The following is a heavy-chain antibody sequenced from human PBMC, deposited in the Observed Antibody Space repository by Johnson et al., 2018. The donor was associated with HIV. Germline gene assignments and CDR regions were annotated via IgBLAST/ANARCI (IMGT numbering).Heavy chain of an antibody. CDR2: INWNGATP. D-gene: IGHD6-19*01. CDR3: ARDGYSSGWYGNDAFDI. J-gene: IGHJ3*02. CDR1: GFTFSSYA. Sequence: VQLVESGGGVVQPGRSLRLSCAASGFTFSSYAMHWVRQAPGKGLEWVSGINWNGATPGSADSVKGRFTISRDNAKNSLYLQMNSLRAEDTAVYYCARDGYSSGWYGNDAFDIWGQGTMVTVSS. V-gene: IGHV3-20*04.